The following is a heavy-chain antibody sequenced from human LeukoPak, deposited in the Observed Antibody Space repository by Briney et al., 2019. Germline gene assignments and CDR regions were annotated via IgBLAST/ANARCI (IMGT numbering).Heavy chain of an antibody. D-gene: IGHD5-12*01. CDR3: ARDPGYSGYDQSAAYC. Sequence: GASVKVSCKASGYTFTSYDINWVRQATGQGLEWMGWMNPNSGNTGYAQKFQGRVTITRNTSISTAYMEVSSLRSDDTAVYYCARDPGYSGYDQSAAYCWGQGTLVTVSS. CDR2: MNPNSGNT. J-gene: IGHJ4*02. V-gene: IGHV1-8*03. CDR1: GYTFTSYD.